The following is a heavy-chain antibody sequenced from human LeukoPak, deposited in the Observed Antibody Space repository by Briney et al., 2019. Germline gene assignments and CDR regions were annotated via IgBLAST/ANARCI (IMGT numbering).Heavy chain of an antibody. CDR2: IFDGGST. CDR3: ARARSPKDYYSDTSGYYYFDS. V-gene: IGHV4-59*02. CDR1: DGSVTSFY. D-gene: IGHD3-22*01. Sequence: PSETLSLTCTVPDGSVTSFYWSWIRQPPGKGLEWIGFIFDGGSTKYNPSLKSRVTISADTSKKQFSLKLSSVTAADTAVYYCARARSPKDYYSDTSGYYYFDSWGQGAQVTVSS. J-gene: IGHJ4*02.